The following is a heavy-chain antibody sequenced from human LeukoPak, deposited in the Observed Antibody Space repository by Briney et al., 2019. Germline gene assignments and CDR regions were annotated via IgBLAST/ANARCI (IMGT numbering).Heavy chain of an antibody. CDR3: ARLDTLWLPFNY. D-gene: IGHD5-18*01. J-gene: IGHJ4*02. CDR1: GYSFTSYW. Sequence: GESLTLSSKGSGYSFTSYWIGWVRQMPGKGLGWMGIIYPGYSDTRYSPSFKGQVTISADKSISTAYLQWSSLKASDTAMYYCARLDTLWLPFNYWGQGTLVTVSS. V-gene: IGHV5-51*01. CDR2: IYPGYSDT.